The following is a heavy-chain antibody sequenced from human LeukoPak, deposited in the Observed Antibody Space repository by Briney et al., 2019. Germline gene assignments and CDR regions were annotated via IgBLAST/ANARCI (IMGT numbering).Heavy chain of an antibody. CDR1: GGSFSGYY. V-gene: IGHV4-34*01. CDR2: INHSGST. J-gene: IGHJ4*02. D-gene: IGHD6-19*01. CDR3: ARGKAVAGLAIDY. Sequence: SETLSLTCAVYGGSFSGYYWSWIRQPPGKGLEWIGEINHSGSTNYNPSLKSRVTISVDTSKNQFSLKLSSVTAADTAVYYCARGKAVAGLAIDYWGQGTLVTVSS.